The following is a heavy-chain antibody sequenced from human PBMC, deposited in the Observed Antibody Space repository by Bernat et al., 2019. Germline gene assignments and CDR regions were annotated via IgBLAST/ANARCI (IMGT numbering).Heavy chain of an antibody. J-gene: IGHJ4*02. CDR2: ISAYNGNT. Sequence: QVQLVQSGAEVKKPGASVKVSCKASGYTFTSYGISWVRQAPGQGLEWMGWISAYNGNTNYAQKLQGRVTMTTDTSTRTAYMELRSLRSDDTAVCYCARYVLVREGGPYYFDSCGQGALVTVSS. V-gene: IGHV1-18*01. CDR1: GYTFTSYG. D-gene: IGHD1-26*01. CDR3: ARYVLVREGGPYYFDS.